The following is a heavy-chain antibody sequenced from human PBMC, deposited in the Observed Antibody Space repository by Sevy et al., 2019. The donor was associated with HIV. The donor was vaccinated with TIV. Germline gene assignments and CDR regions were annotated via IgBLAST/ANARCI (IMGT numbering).Heavy chain of an antibody. V-gene: IGHV3-15*01. CDR2: IKSKTDGGTT. CDR1: GFTFSNAW. Sequence: GGSLRLSCAASGFTFSNAWMSWVRQAPGKGLEWVGRIKSKTDGGTTDYAGPVKGRFTISRNDSKTTLYLQMNSLKTEDTAVYYCTTEMGPVLGDPTMVRGVIMGSDEYWGQGTLVTVSS. CDR3: TTEMGPVLGDPTMVRGVIMGSDEY. J-gene: IGHJ4*02. D-gene: IGHD3-10*01.